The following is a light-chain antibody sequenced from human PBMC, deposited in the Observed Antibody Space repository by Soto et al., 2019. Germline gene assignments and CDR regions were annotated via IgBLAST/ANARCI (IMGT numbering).Light chain of an antibody. Sequence: ETVLTQSPGTLSLSPGERATLSCRASQSVSNNYLAWYLQKPGQAPRLLIYGASSRATGIPDRFSGSGSGTDFTLTITRLEPEDFAVYYCQQYGSSPSTFGPGTRV. V-gene: IGKV3-20*01. CDR1: QSVSNNY. CDR3: QQYGSSPST. J-gene: IGKJ3*01. CDR2: GAS.